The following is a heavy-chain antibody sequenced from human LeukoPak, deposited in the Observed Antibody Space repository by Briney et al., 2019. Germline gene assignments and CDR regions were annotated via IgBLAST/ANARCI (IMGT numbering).Heavy chain of an antibody. CDR2: IYYSGST. Sequence: SETLSLTCTVSGGSISSYYWSWIRQPPGKGLEWIGYIYYSGSTNYNPSPKSRVTMSVDTSKSQFSLKLSSVTAADTALYYCARVHLYSSSWYGIDYWGQGTLVTVSS. V-gene: IGHV4-59*01. D-gene: IGHD6-13*01. CDR1: GGSISSYY. CDR3: ARVHLYSSSWYGIDY. J-gene: IGHJ4*02.